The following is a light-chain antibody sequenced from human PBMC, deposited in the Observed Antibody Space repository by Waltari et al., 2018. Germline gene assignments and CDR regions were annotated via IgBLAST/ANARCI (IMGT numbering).Light chain of an antibody. CDR2: GAS. J-gene: IGKJ1*01. Sequence: EIVMTQSPATLSVSPGERATLSCRASQSISSNLAWYQQKPGQAPRLLIYGASAKSTGIPARCSGSGAGTEFTLTISSLKSEEFAVYYCQQYNNWPRTFGQGTKVEIK. CDR3: QQYNNWPRT. CDR1: QSISSN. V-gene: IGKV3-15*01.